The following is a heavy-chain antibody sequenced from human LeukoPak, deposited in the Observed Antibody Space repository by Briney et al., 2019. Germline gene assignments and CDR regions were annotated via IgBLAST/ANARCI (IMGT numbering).Heavy chain of an antibody. J-gene: IGHJ4*02. D-gene: IGHD5-24*01. Sequence: GESLKISCKGPGYNFNKYWIAWVRQMPGKGLECMVLIYPGDSDTRYSPSFQGQVTISADKSINTAYLQWSSLKASDTAMYYCASVEMENAFPDPFDYWGQGTLVTVSS. CDR3: ASVEMENAFPDPFDY. CDR1: GYNFNKYW. CDR2: IYPGDSDT. V-gene: IGHV5-51*01.